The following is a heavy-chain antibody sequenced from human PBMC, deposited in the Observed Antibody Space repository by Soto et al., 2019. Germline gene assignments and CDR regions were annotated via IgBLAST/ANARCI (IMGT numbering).Heavy chain of an antibody. CDR1: GGSISSGGYY. Sequence: LSLTCTVSGGSISSGGYYWSWIRQHPGRGLEWIGYIYYSGSTYYNPSLKSRVTISVDTSKNQFSLKLSSVTAADTAVYYCARAYYDILTGYSKRWFYFDYWGQGTLVTVSS. CDR2: IYYSGST. J-gene: IGHJ4*02. CDR3: ARAYYDILTGYSKRWFYFDY. D-gene: IGHD3-9*01. V-gene: IGHV4-31*03.